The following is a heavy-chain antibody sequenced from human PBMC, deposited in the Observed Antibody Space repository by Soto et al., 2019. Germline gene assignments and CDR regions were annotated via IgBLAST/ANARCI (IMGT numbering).Heavy chain of an antibody. J-gene: IGHJ4*02. D-gene: IGHD2-2*01. V-gene: IGHV4-39*02. CDR1: GGSINYNSYH. CDR3: ARLVVVAPGANV. Sequence: QLQLQESGPGLVKPSETLSLTCSVSGGSINYNSYHWGWIRQPPGQGLEWIGSIFYPGTTFYNPSLESRVTMSVDTSKNSFSLHLTSVTAADTAVYFCARLVVVAPGANVWGKGTLVTVAS. CDR2: IFYPGTT.